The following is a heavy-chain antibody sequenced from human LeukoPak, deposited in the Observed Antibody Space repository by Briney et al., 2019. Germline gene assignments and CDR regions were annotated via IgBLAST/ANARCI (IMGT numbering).Heavy chain of an antibody. V-gene: IGHV4-59*01. CDR2: IYYSGST. J-gene: IGHJ3*02. Sequence: SETLSLTCTVSGGSISSYYWSWIRQPPGKGLEWIGYIYYSGSTNYNPSLKSRVTISVDTSKNQFSLTLSSVTAADTAVHYCARHNYYDSSGAFDIWGQGTMVTVSS. CDR1: GGSISSYY. CDR3: ARHNYYDSSGAFDI. D-gene: IGHD3-22*01.